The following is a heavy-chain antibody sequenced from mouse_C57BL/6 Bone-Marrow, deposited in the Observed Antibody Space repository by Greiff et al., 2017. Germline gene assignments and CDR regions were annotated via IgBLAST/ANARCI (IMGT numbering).Heavy chain of an antibody. D-gene: IGHD1-1*01. CDR2: IWSGGST. J-gene: IGHJ4*01. V-gene: IGHV2-2*01. CDR3: ARIYYYGSRPYYYAMDY. Sequence: QVQLKQSGPGLVQPSQSLSITCTVSGFSLTSYGVHWVRQSPGKGLEWLGVIWSGGSTDYNAAFISRLSISKDNSKSQVFFKMNSLQADDTAIYYCARIYYYGSRPYYYAMDYWGQGTSVTVSS. CDR1: GFSLTSYG.